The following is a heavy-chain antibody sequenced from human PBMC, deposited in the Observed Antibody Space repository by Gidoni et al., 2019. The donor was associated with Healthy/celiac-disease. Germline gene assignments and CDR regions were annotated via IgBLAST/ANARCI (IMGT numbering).Heavy chain of an antibody. CDR3: ARSEGLHNPFDY. CDR1: GFSLSTSGMR. V-gene: IGHV2-70*04. D-gene: IGHD2-15*01. J-gene: IGHJ4*02. Sequence: QVTLKESGPALVKPTQTLTLTCTFSGFSLSTSGMRVSWIRQPPGKALEWLARIDWDDDKFYSTSLKTRLTISKDTSKNQVVLTMTNMDPVDTATYYCARSEGLHNPFDYWGQGTLVTVSS. CDR2: IDWDDDK.